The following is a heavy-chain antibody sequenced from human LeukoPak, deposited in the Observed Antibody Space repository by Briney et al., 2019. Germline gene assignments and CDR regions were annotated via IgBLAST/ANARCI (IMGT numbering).Heavy chain of an antibody. J-gene: IGHJ6*03. CDR1: GFTFSSYA. Sequence: GGSLRLSCAASGFTFSSYAMHWVRQAPGKGLEWVAVISYDGSNKYYADSVKGRFTISRDNSKNTLYLQMNSLRAEDTAVYYCAKGSSKNYYYYYMDVWGKGTTVTVSS. V-gene: IGHV3-30-3*01. CDR3: AKGSSKNYYYYYMDV. D-gene: IGHD2-2*01. CDR2: ISYDGSNK.